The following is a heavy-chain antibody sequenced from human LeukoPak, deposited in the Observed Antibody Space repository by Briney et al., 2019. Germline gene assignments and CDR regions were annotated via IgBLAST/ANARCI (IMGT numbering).Heavy chain of an antibody. Sequence: SETLSLTCAVSGGSISSGGYSWSWIRQPPGKGLEWIGYIYHSGSTYYNPSLKSRVTISVDRSKNQFSPKLSSVTAADTAVYYCARRGLTGWFDPWGQGTLVTVSS. J-gene: IGHJ5*02. CDR1: GGSISSGGYS. CDR3: ARRGLTGWFDP. D-gene: IGHD2-15*01. V-gene: IGHV4-30-2*01. CDR2: IYHSGST.